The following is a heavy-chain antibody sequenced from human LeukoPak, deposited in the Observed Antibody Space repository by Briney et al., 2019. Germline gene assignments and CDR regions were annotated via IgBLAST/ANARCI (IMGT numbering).Heavy chain of an antibody. CDR3: VRVGSVSGSDYLDY. D-gene: IGHD6-19*01. CDR1: GFTFSDHF. Sequence: GGSLRLSCAVSGFTFSDHFMDWVRQAPGKGLEWVGRSRNKAKSYTTEYAASVKGRFTISRDDSKNSLYLQMNSLETEDTAVYYCVRVGSVSGSDYLDYWGQGTLVTVSS. J-gene: IGHJ4*02. CDR2: SRNKAKSYTT. V-gene: IGHV3-72*01.